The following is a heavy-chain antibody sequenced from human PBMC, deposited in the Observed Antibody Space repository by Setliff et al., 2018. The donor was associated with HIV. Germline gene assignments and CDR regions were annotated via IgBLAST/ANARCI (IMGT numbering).Heavy chain of an antibody. Sequence: PGGSLRLSCVASGFSFRSYAMTWVRQAPGKGLEWVSVITGSGGRTYHADSVKGRFTISRDNSKNTLYLQLNSLRAEDTAVYYCAKDRFSDSSAPGDAFDVWGVGTLVTVSS. CDR2: ITGSGGRT. CDR3: AKDRFSDSSAPGDAFDV. J-gene: IGHJ3*01. D-gene: IGHD3-22*01. V-gene: IGHV3-23*01. CDR1: GFSFRSYA.